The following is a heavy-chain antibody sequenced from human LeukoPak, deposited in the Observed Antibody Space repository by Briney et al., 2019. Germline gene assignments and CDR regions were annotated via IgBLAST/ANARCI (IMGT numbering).Heavy chain of an antibody. CDR2: INHSGST. CDR3: ARESGYYYDSSGHAFDI. D-gene: IGHD3-22*01. V-gene: IGHV4-34*01. CDR1: GGSFSGYY. J-gene: IGHJ3*02. Sequence: PSETLSLTCAVYGGSFSGYYWSWIRQPPGKGLEWIGEINHSGSTNYNPSLKSRVTILVDTSKNQFSLKLSSVTGADTAVYYCARESGYYYDSSGHAFDIWGQGTMVTVSS.